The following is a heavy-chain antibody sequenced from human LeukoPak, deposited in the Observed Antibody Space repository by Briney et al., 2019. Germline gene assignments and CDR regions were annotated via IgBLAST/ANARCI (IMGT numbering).Heavy chain of an antibody. Sequence: GGSLRLSCAASGFTFRSYWMHWVRHAPGKGLVWFSRINTEGTSTTYADFVKGRFTISRDNAKNTLYLQMNSLRAEDTAVYYCAKSGYNRFDYWGQGTLVTVSS. CDR1: GFTFRSYW. V-gene: IGHV3-74*01. J-gene: IGHJ4*02. CDR2: INTEGTST. D-gene: IGHD5-24*01. CDR3: AKSGYNRFDY.